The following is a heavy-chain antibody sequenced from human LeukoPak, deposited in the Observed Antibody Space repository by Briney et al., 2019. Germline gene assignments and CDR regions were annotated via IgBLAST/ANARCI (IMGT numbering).Heavy chain of an antibody. CDR2: IYYSGST. Sequence: PSLTLSLTCTVSGGSISSGGYYWSWIRQHPGKGLEWIGYIYYSGSTYYNPSLTSRVTISVDTSKNQFSLKLSSVTAADTAVYYCARVVVPAATAEYFQHWGQGTLVTVSS. CDR3: ARVVVPAATAEYFQH. J-gene: IGHJ1*01. V-gene: IGHV4-31*03. D-gene: IGHD2-2*01. CDR1: GGSISSGGYY.